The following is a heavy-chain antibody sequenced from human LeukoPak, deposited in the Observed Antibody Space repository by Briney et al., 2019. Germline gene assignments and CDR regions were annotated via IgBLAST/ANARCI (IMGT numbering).Heavy chain of an antibody. CDR2: INHSGST. Sequence: PSETLSLTCAVYGGSFSGYYWSWIRQPPGKGLEWIGEINHSGSTNYNPSLKSRVTISVDTSKNQFSLKLSSVTAADTAVYYCAPPYKFWGSRNGISWGQGTLVTVSS. CDR1: GGSFSGYY. J-gene: IGHJ4*02. CDR3: APPYKFWGSRNGIS. V-gene: IGHV4-34*01. D-gene: IGHD3-16*01.